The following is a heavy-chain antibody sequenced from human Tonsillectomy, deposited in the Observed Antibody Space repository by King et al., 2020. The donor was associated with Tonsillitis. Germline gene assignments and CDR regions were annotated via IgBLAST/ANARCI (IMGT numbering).Heavy chain of an antibody. CDR3: TRELFDILTGTFDY. J-gene: IGHJ4*02. CDR2: LRSKAYGGAT. CDR1: GFTFGDYA. D-gene: IGHD3-9*01. V-gene: IGHV3-49*04. Sequence: VQLVESGGGLVQPGRSLRLSCTASGFTFGDYAMSWVRQAPGKGLEWVGFLRSKAYGGATEYAASVKGRFTISRDDSKSIAFLQMNSLKTEDTAVYYCTRELFDILTGTFDYWGQGTLVTVSS.